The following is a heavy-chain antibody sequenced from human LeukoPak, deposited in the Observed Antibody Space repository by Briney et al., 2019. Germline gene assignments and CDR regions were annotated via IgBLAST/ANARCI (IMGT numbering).Heavy chain of an antibody. J-gene: IGHJ4*02. D-gene: IGHD1-26*01. Sequence: SVKVSCKASGGTFSSYAISRVRQAPGQGLEWMGGIIPIFGTANYAQKFQGRVTITTDESTSTAYMELSSLRSEDTAVYYCTTDWVLVGATTDYWGQGTLVTVSS. V-gene: IGHV1-69*05. CDR3: TTDWVLVGATTDY. CDR1: GGTFSSYA. CDR2: IIPIFGTA.